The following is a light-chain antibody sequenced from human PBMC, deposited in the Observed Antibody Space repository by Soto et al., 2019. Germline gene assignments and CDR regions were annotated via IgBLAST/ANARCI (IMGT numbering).Light chain of an antibody. J-gene: IGLJ1*01. Sequence: QAVLTQPPSASGSPGQSVTISCTGTSSDVGGYNYVSWYQQLPGKAPKFMIYEVSERPSGVPDRFSGSKSGNTASLTVSGLQAEDEADYCCTSYAGSWGYVFGTGTKVTVL. CDR2: EVS. CDR3: TSYAGSWGYV. V-gene: IGLV2-8*01. CDR1: SSDVGGYNY.